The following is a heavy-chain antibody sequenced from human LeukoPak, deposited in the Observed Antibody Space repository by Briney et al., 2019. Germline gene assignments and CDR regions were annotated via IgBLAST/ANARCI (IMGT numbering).Heavy chain of an antibody. CDR1: GYTFTGYY. Sequence: ASVKVSCKASGYTFTGYYMHWVRQAPGQGLEWMGWINPNSGGTNYAQKFQGRVTVTRDTSISTAYMELSRLRSDDTAVYYCARVSYQLPTLFDYWGQGTLVTVSS. D-gene: IGHD2-2*01. CDR2: INPNSGGT. V-gene: IGHV1-2*02. J-gene: IGHJ4*02. CDR3: ARVSYQLPTLFDY.